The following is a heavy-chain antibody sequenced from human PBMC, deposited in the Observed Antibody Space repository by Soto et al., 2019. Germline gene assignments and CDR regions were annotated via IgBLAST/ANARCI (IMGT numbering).Heavy chain of an antibody. Sequence: SETLSLTCAVSGYSISSGNYWAWIRQPPGRGLEWIGSLYHIGSTHYNSSLKSRVTISVDTSKNHFSLELSSLTAADPAVYCCARGILMVYAHAPFDYWCQGTLVTVSS. CDR3: ARGILMVYAHAPFDY. J-gene: IGHJ4*02. CDR1: GYSISSGNY. CDR2: LYHIGST. V-gene: IGHV4-38-2*01. D-gene: IGHD2-8*01.